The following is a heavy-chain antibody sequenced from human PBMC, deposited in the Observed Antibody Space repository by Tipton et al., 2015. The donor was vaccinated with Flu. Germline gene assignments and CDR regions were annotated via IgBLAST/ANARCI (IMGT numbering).Heavy chain of an antibody. D-gene: IGHD2-15*01. V-gene: IGHV1-18*01. CDR2: ISAYNGNT. Sequence: QSEPEVKKPGASVKVSCKASGYTFTSYGISWVRQAPGQGLEWMGWISAYNGNTNYAQKLQGRVTMTTDTSTSTAYMELRSLRSDDTAVYYCARGGYCSGGSCFFGFVDYWGQGTLVTVSS. J-gene: IGHJ4*02. CDR3: ARGGYCSGGSCFFGFVDY. CDR1: GYTFTSYG.